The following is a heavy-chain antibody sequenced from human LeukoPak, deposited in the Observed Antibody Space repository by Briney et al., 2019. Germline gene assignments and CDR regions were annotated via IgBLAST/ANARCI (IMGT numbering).Heavy chain of an antibody. V-gene: IGHV1-46*01. CDR3: ARDRGHSNGYYWDY. D-gene: IGHD3-22*01. CDR2: INPSGGSP. Sequence: ASVKVSCKASGYTFTTYYMHWVRQAPGQGLEWMGVINPSGGSPTYAQKFQGRVTMTRDTFTSTVYLEVSSLTSEDTAVYYCARDRGHSNGYYWDYWGQGSLVTVSS. CDR1: GYTFTTYY. J-gene: IGHJ4*02.